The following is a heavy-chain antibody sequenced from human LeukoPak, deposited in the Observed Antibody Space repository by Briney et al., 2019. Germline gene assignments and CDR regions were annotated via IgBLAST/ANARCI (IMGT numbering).Heavy chain of an antibody. Sequence: GESLKISCQISGYNFASYWIAWVRQMPGKGLEWMGIIYPGDSDTRYSPSFQGQVTISADKSISTAYLQWSSLKASDTAMYYCAGSMGTYYYDSSGTGAFDIWGQGTMVTVSS. V-gene: IGHV5-51*01. CDR1: GYNFASYW. D-gene: IGHD3-22*01. J-gene: IGHJ3*02. CDR3: AGSMGTYYYDSSGTGAFDI. CDR2: IYPGDSDT.